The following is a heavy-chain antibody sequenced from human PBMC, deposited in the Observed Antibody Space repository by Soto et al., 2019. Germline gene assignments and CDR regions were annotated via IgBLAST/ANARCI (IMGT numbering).Heavy chain of an antibody. CDR3: ARARNDNYYYGMDV. Sequence: QVQLVQSGAEVKKPGSPVKVSCKASGGTFSRYGISWVRQAPGQGLEWMGGIIPIFGTANYAQKFQGRVTITAYESTSTAYMELSSLRSEDTAVYYCARARNDNYYYGMDVWGQGTTVTVSS. J-gene: IGHJ6*02. D-gene: IGHD3-22*01. V-gene: IGHV1-69*12. CDR1: GGTFSRYG. CDR2: IIPIFGTA.